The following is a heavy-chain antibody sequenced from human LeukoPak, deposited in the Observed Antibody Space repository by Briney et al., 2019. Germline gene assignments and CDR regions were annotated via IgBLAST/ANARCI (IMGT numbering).Heavy chain of an antibody. Sequence: LSGGSLRLSCAASGFTFSSYAMSWVRQAPGKGLEWDSAISGSGGSTYYADSVKGRFTISRDNCKNTLYLQMNSLRDEDTAVYYCAKDPSGCSSTSCYGGTAFDIWGQGTMVTVSS. J-gene: IGHJ3*02. D-gene: IGHD2-2*01. V-gene: IGHV3-23*01. CDR2: ISGSGGST. CDR1: GFTFSSYA. CDR3: AKDPSGCSSTSCYGGTAFDI.